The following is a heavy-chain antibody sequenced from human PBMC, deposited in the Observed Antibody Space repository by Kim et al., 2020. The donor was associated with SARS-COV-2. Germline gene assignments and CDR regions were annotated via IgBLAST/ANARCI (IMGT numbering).Heavy chain of an antibody. CDR3: ARGVGSSWYLYYYGMDA. J-gene: IGHJ6*02. Sequence: SETLSLTCAVYGGSFSGYYWSWIRQPPGKGLEWIGEINHSGSTNYNPSLKSRVTISVDTSKNQFSLKLSSVTAADTAVYYCARGVGSSWYLYYYGMDAWGQGTTVTVSS. CDR2: INHSGST. CDR1: GGSFSGYY. D-gene: IGHD6-13*01. V-gene: IGHV4-34*01.